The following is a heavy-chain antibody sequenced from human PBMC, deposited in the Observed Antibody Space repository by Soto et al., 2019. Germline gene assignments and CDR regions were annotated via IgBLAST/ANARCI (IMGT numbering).Heavy chain of an antibody. CDR2: IIPILGIA. V-gene: IGHV1-69*02. J-gene: IGHJ6*03. Sequence: QVQLVQSGAEVQKPGSSVKVSCKASGGTFSSYTISWVRQAPGQGLEWMGRIIPILGIANYAQKFQGRVTITADKSTSTAYMELSSLRSEDTAVYYCARGGYCSSTSCYMDYYYYYYMDVWGKGTTVTVSS. D-gene: IGHD2-2*02. CDR1: GGTFSSYT. CDR3: ARGGYCSSTSCYMDYYYYYYMDV.